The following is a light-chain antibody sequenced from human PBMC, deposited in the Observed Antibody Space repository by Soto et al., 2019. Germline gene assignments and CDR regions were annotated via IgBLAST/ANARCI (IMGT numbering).Light chain of an antibody. J-gene: IGKJ1*01. CDR1: QSVSTD. Sequence: EIGMTQSPATLSVSLGERATLSCRASQSVSTDLAWYQQKPGQAPRLLIFGASTRATGIPARFSGSGSGTEFILTISSLQSEDSAVYYCHQYNYWPPETFGQGTKVDI. V-gene: IGKV3-15*01. CDR3: HQYNYWPPET. CDR2: GAS.